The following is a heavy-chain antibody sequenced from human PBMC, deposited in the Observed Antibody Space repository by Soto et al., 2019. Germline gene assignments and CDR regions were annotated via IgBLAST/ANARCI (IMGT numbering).Heavy chain of an antibody. CDR2: INPRTGDT. CDR1: GYTFTEYY. D-gene: IGHD3-16*01. V-gene: IGHV1-2*02. CDR3: ARDPIGGGAPYYFDY. J-gene: IGHJ4*02. Sequence: ASVRVSCKASGYTFTEYYLYWVRQAPGQGPEWLGGINPRTGDTNQAQKFQGRVTMTRDMSLTTAYMELHRLTSDDTAVYYCARDPIGGGAPYYFDYQGQVALVTVSS.